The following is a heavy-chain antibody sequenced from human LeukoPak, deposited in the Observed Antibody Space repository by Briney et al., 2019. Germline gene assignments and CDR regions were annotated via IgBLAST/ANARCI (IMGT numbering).Heavy chain of an antibody. J-gene: IGHJ5*02. CDR3: AREYYYESSGYLLGGWFDP. V-gene: IGHV4-39*07. CDR2: IYYSGST. Sequence: SETLSLTCTVSGGSISSSSYYWGWIRQPPGKGLEWIGSIYYSGSTYYNPSLKSRVTISVDTSKNQFSLKLSSVTAADTAVYYCAREYYYESSGYLLGGWFDPWGQGTLVTVSS. D-gene: IGHD3-22*01. CDR1: GGSISSSSYY.